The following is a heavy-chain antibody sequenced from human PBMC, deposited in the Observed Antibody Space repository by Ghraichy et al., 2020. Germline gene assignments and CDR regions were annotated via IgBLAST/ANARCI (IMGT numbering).Heavy chain of an antibody. D-gene: IGHD3-3*01. J-gene: IGHJ6*03. CDR3: ASDPVTLRFLTDYYYYVDV. V-gene: IGHV1-18*01. CDR1: GYTFTSYG. Sequence: ASVKVSCKASGYTFTSYGISWVRQAPGQGLEWMGWISAYNGNTNYAQKLQGRVTMTTDTSTSTAYMELRSLRSDDTAVYYCASDPVTLRFLTDYYYYVDVCGKWTTFTVCS. CDR2: ISAYNGNT.